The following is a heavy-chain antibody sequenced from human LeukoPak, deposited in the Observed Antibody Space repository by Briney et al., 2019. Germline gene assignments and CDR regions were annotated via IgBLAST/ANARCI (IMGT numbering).Heavy chain of an antibody. Sequence: GGSLRLSCAASGFTFSSYSMNWVRQAPGKGLEWVSSISSSSSYIYYADSVKGRFTISRDNAKNSLYLQMNSLRAEDTAVYYCARADSSSYRFDSWGQGTLVTVSP. D-gene: IGHD6-13*01. CDR2: ISSSSSYI. J-gene: IGHJ4*02. V-gene: IGHV3-21*01. CDR1: GFTFSSYS. CDR3: ARADSSSYRFDS.